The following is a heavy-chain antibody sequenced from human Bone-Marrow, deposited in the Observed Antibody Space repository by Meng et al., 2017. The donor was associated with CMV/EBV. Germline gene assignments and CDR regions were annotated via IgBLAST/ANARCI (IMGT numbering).Heavy chain of an antibody. CDR3: ARDAQHYDFWSGYVYYYGMDV. CDR2: ISYDGSNK. Sequence: GGSLRLSCAASGFTFSSYAMHWVRQAPGKGLEWVAVISYDGSNKYYADSVKGRFTISRDNSKNTLYLQMNSLRAEDTAVYYCARDAQHYDFWSGYVYYYGMDVWGQGTTVTVYS. CDR1: GFTFSSYA. V-gene: IGHV3-30-3*01. D-gene: IGHD3-3*01. J-gene: IGHJ6*02.